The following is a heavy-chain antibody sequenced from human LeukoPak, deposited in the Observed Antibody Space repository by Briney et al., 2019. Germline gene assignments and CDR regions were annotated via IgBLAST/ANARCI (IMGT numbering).Heavy chain of an antibody. D-gene: IGHD3-22*01. Sequence: ASVKLSCKASGGTFSSYAISWVRQAPGQGLEWMGRIIPILGIANYAQKFQGRVTITADKSTSTAYMELSSLRSEDTAVYYCARPSYDSSGSDAFDIWGQGTMVTVSS. CDR2: IIPILGIA. V-gene: IGHV1-69*04. CDR3: ARPSYDSSGSDAFDI. J-gene: IGHJ3*02. CDR1: GGTFSSYA.